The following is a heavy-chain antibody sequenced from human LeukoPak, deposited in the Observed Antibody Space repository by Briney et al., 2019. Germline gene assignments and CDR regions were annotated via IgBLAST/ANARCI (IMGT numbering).Heavy chain of an antibody. V-gene: IGHV4-39*07. Sequence: TPSQTLSLTCTVSGGSISSGGYYWSWIRQPPGKGLEWIGSIYYSGSTYYNPSLKSRVTISVDTSKNQFSLKLSSVTAADTAVYYCARPALNCSSTSCWNYWGQGTLVTVSS. CDR2: IYYSGST. CDR3: ARPALNCSSTSCWNY. J-gene: IGHJ4*02. D-gene: IGHD2-2*01. CDR1: GGSISSGGYY.